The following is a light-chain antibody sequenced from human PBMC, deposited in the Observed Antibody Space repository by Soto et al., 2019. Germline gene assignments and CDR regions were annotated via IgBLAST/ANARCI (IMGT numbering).Light chain of an antibody. Sequence: EIVLTQSPGTLSLSPGERATLSCRASQSVSSSYLAWYQQKPRQAPRLLIYGASSRATGIPDRFSGSGSGTDFTLTISSLDPEAFAVYYCQQYCSSPPDTFGQGTKLEIK. CDR1: QSVSSSY. V-gene: IGKV3-20*01. J-gene: IGKJ2*01. CDR3: QQYCSSPPDT. CDR2: GAS.